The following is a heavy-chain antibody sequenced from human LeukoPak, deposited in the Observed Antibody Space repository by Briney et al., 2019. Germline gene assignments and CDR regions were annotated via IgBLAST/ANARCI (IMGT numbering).Heavy chain of an antibody. V-gene: IGHV3-53*01. D-gene: IGHD3-10*01. Sequence: GGSLRLSCAASGFTVSSSYMTWVRQAPGKGLEWVSVIYSGGSTYYADSVKGRSTISRDNSKNTLYLQMNSLRADDTAVYYCARILGGIDYWGQGTLVTVSS. CDR2: IYSGGST. CDR3: ARILGGIDY. J-gene: IGHJ4*02. CDR1: GFTVSSSY.